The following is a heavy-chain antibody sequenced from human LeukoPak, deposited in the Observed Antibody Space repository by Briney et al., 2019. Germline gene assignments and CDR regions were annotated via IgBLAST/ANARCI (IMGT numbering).Heavy chain of an antibody. V-gene: IGHV3-7*03. CDR1: GFTFSSYW. J-gene: IGHJ4*02. CDR3: AKQLGYCSDGSCYFPY. Sequence: GGSLRLSCAASGFTFSSYWMSWVRQAPGKGLEWVANVKLDGSQKNYVDSVRGRFTISRDNSKSTLCLQMNSLRAEDTAVYYCAKQLGYCSDGSCYFPYWGQGTLVTVSS. D-gene: IGHD2-15*01. CDR2: VKLDGSQK.